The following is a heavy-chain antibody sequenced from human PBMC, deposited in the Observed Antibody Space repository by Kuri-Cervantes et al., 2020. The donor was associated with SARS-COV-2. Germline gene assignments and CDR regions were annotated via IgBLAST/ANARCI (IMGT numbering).Heavy chain of an antibody. CDR3: ARAPRGIVQSFYDFLDV. Sequence: ASVKVSCKASGYTFTSYGISWVRQAPGQGLEWMGWISAYNGNTNYAQKLQGRVTMTTDTSTSTAYMELGSLRSDDTAVYYCARAPRGIVQSFYDFLDVWGTGTTVTVSS. J-gene: IGHJ6*04. CDR1: GYTFTSYG. D-gene: IGHD2/OR15-2a*01. CDR2: ISAYNGNT. V-gene: IGHV1-18*01.